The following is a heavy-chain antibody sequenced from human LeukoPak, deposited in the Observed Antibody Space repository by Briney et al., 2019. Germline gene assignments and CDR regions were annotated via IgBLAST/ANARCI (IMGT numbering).Heavy chain of an antibody. Sequence: PSETLSLTCTISGGSISSGDYYWSWIRQPPGKGLEWIGYIYYHGSNYYNPSLKSRVTISVDTSKNQFSLKLSSVTAADTAVYYCARDWVAAAGNPPDGMDVWGQGTTVIVSS. CDR3: ARDWVAAAGNPPDGMDV. J-gene: IGHJ6*02. CDR1: GGSISSGDYY. V-gene: IGHV4-30-4*01. D-gene: IGHD6-13*01. CDR2: IYYHGSN.